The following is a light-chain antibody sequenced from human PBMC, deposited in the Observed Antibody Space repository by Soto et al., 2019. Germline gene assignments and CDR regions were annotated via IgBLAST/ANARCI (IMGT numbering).Light chain of an antibody. V-gene: IGLV2-23*01. J-gene: IGLJ2*01. CDR1: SSDVGSYNL. CDR2: EDI. Sequence: QSALTQPASVSGSPGQSITISCTGTSSDVGSYNLVSWYQQHPGKAPKLMIYEDIERPSGVSNRFSGSKSGNTASLTISGLQTEDEADYYCCSYAGGTRVVFGGGTK. CDR3: CSYAGGTRVV.